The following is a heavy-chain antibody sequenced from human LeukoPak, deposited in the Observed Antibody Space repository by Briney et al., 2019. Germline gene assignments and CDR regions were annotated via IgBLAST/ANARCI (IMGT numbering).Heavy chain of an antibody. V-gene: IGHV3-33*01. D-gene: IGHD4-11*01. CDR3: ARDRTHGDYSDFSHFDY. J-gene: IGHJ4*02. Sequence: GGSLRLSCAESGFTFSRYGMHWVRQAPGKGLEWVAVIWYDGSNKYYADSVKGRFTISRDNARNSLYLQINSLRAEDTAVYYCARDRTHGDYSDFSHFDYWGQGTLVTVSS. CDR1: GFTFSRYG. CDR2: IWYDGSNK.